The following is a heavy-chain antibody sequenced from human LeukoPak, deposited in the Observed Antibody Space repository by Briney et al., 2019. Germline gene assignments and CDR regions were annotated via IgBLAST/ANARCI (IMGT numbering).Heavy chain of an antibody. J-gene: IGHJ4*02. D-gene: IGHD6-13*01. CDR1: GFTFSSYG. Sequence: PGRSLRLSCAASGFTFSSYGMHWVRQAPGKGLEWVAVIWYDGSNKYYADSVKGRFTISRDNSKNTLYLQMNSLRAEDMAVYYCAREGAPYSSSWYVDYWGQGTLVTVSS. V-gene: IGHV3-33*01. CDR3: AREGAPYSSSWYVDY. CDR2: IWYDGSNK.